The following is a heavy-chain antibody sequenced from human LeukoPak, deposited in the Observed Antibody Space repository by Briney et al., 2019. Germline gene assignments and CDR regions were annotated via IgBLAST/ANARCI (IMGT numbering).Heavy chain of an antibody. J-gene: IGHJ3*02. CDR1: GGTFSSYA. V-gene: IGHV1-69*05. D-gene: IGHD6-19*01. CDR2: IIPIFGTA. CDR3: ARGDSSGEAFDI. Sequence: SVKVSCKASGGTFSSYAISWVRQAPGQGLEWMGGIIPIFGTANYAQKFQGRVTITTDESTITAYMELSRLRSEDTAVYYCARGDSSGEAFDIWGQGTMVTVSS.